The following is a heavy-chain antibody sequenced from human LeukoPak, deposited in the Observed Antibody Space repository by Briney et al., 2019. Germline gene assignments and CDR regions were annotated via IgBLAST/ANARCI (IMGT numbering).Heavy chain of an antibody. CDR1: GYTLTELS. J-gene: IGHJ4*02. Sequence: ASVKVSCKVSGYTLTELSMHWVRQAPGKGLEWMGGFDPEDGETIYAQKFQGRVTMTEDTSTDTAYMELSSLRSEDTAVYYCATALGYSYGLSYWGQGTLVTVSS. CDR2: FDPEDGET. V-gene: IGHV1-24*01. CDR3: ATALGYSYGLSY. D-gene: IGHD5-18*01.